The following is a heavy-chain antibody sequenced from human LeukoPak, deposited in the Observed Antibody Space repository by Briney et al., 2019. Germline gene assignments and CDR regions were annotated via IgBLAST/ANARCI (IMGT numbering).Heavy chain of an antibody. D-gene: IGHD6-13*01. CDR1: GFTFSTYA. CDR3: ARGKTAAGTSTFDY. J-gene: IGHJ4*02. CDR2: FSDRGVST. V-gene: IGHV3-23*01. Sequence: GGSLRLSCAASGFTFSTYAMSWVRQAPGKGLEWVSGFSDRGVSTYYADSVKGRFTISRDNAKNSLYLQMNSLRAEDTAVYYCARGKTAAGTSTFDYWGQGTLVTVSS.